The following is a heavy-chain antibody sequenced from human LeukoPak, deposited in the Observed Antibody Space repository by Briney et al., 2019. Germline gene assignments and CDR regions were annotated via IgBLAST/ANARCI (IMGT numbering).Heavy chain of an antibody. Sequence: GSLRLSCAASGFTFSSSAMSWVRQVPGKGLEWVSGISASGGSTSYADSVRGRFTISRDNSKNTLYVQMNSLRDEDTAVYYCAKXQRWXXPXXLDSWGXXTXVXVSS. CDR1: GFTFSSSA. V-gene: IGHV3-23*01. D-gene: IGHD1-26*01. CDR3: AKXQRWXXPXXLDS. J-gene: IGHJ5*01. CDR2: ISASGGST.